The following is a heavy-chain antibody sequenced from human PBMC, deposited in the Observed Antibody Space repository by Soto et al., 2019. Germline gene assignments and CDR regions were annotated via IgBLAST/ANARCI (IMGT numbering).Heavy chain of an antibody. D-gene: IGHD3-22*01. J-gene: IGHJ4*02. CDR2: IIPIFGTA. Sequence: SVKVSCKASGGTFSSYAISWVRQAPGQGLEWMGGIIPIFGTANYAQKFQGRVTITADESTSTAYMELSSLRSEDTAVYYCATGLSMIVVVKFDYWGQGTLVTVSS. CDR3: ATGLSMIVVVKFDY. CDR1: GGTFSSYA. V-gene: IGHV1-69*13.